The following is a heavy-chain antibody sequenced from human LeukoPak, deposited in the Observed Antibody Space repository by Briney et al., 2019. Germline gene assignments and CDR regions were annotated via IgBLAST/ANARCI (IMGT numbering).Heavy chain of an antibody. CDR3: AKGRLVISPFDY. J-gene: IGHJ4*02. CDR2: ISGSGGST. CDR1: GFTFSSYA. Sequence: HRGGSLRLSCAASGFTFSSYAMSWVRQAPGKGLEWVSAISGSGGSTYYADSVKGRFNISRDNSKNTLYLQMNSLRAEDTAVYYCAKGRLVISPFDYWGQGTLVTDPS. D-gene: IGHD3-9*01. V-gene: IGHV3-23*01.